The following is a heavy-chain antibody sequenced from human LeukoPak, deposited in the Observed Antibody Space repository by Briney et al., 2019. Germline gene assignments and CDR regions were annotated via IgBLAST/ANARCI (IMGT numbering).Heavy chain of an antibody. CDR3: ATDYHGYFDY. D-gene: IGHD1-14*01. CDR2: INQDGGEK. J-gene: IGHJ4*02. Sequence: GGSLRLSCAASGFTFSSYWMTWVRQAPGKGLEWVANINQDGGEKYYVDSVKGRFTISRDNAKNPLYLQMSSLRAEDAAVYYCATDYHGYFDYWGQGTLVTVSS. CDR1: GFTFSSYW. V-gene: IGHV3-7*01.